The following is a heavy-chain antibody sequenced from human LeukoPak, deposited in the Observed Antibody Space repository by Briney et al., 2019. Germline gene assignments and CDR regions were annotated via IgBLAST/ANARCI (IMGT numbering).Heavy chain of an antibody. CDR1: GGTFSSYA. V-gene: IGHV1-69*01. Sequence: SVKDSCKASGGTFSSYAISWVRQAPGQGLEWMGGIIPIFGTANYAQKFQGRVTITADESTSTAYMELSSLRSEDTAVYYCARGVLRYFDWLFYYYMDVWGKGTTVTVSS. J-gene: IGHJ6*03. CDR2: IIPIFGTA. CDR3: ARGVLRYFDWLFYYYMDV. D-gene: IGHD3-9*01.